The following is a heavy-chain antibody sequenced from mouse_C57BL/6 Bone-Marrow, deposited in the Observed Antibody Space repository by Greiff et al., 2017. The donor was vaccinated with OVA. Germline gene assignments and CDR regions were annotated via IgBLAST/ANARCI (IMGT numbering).Heavy chain of an antibody. Sequence: QVQLQQPGAELVKPGASVKLSCKASGYTFTSYWMQWVKQRPGQGLEWIGEIDPSDSYTNYNQKFKGKATLTVDTSSSTAYMQLSSLTSEDAAVDYCAQLRPNYYAMDYWGQGTSVTVSS. J-gene: IGHJ4*01. D-gene: IGHD3-2*02. CDR1: GYTFTSYW. CDR2: IDPSDSYT. CDR3: AQLRPNYYAMDY. V-gene: IGHV1-50*01.